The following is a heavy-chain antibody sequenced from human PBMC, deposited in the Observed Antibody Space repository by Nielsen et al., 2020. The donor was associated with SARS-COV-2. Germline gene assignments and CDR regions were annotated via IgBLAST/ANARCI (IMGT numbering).Heavy chain of an antibody. Sequence: ASVKVSCKASGYTFTSYAMHWVRQAPGQRLEWMGWINAGNGNTKYSQKFQGRVTITRDTSASTAYMELSSLRSEDTAVYFCARVRSSGWFEALDVWGQGTLVTVSS. CDR2: INAGNGNT. V-gene: IGHV1-3*01. D-gene: IGHD6-19*01. J-gene: IGHJ3*01. CDR1: GYTFTSYA. CDR3: ARVRSSGWFEALDV.